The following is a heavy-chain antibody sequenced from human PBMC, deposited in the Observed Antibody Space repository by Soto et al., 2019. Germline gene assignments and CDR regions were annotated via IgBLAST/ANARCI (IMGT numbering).Heavy chain of an antibody. V-gene: IGHV4-39*01. CDR2: IYYSGST. CDR3: ARRSIAARHAFDI. CDR1: GGSISSSSYY. J-gene: IGHJ3*02. D-gene: IGHD6-6*01. Sequence: QLQLQESGPGLVKPSETLSLTCTVSGGSISSSSYYWGWIRQPPGKGLEWIGSIYYSGSTYYNPSLKSRVTISVDTSKNQFSLKLSSVTAVDTAVYYCARRSIAARHAFDIWGQGTMVTVSS.